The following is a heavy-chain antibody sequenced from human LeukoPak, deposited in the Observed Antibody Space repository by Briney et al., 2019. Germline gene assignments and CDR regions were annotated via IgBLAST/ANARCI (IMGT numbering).Heavy chain of an antibody. CDR3: ARALGAIDDY. J-gene: IGHJ4*02. V-gene: IGHV4-59*01. D-gene: IGHD1-26*01. Sequence: SETLSLTCTVSGGSISSYYWSWIRQPPGKGLEWIGYIYYSGSTNYNPSLKSRVTISVDTSKNQFSLKLSSVTAAGTAVYYCARALGAIDDYWGQGTLVTVSS. CDR1: GGSISSYY. CDR2: IYYSGST.